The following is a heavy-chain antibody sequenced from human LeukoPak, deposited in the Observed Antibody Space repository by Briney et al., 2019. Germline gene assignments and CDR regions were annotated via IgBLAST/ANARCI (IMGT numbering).Heavy chain of an antibody. CDR1: GGSISSYY. CDR3: ATGQVNYYGSGSDHVDY. D-gene: IGHD3-10*01. CDR2: IYYSGST. Sequence: SETLSLTCTVSGGSISSYYWSWIRQPPGNGLEWIGYIYYSGSTNYNPSLKSRVTISVDTSKNQFSLKLSSVTAADTAVYYCATGQVNYYGSGSDHVDYWGQGTLVTVSS. V-gene: IGHV4-59*01. J-gene: IGHJ4*02.